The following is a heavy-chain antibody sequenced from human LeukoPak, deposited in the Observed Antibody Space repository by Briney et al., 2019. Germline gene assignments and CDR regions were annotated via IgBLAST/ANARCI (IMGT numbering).Heavy chain of an antibody. D-gene: IGHD1-1*01. CDR3: AKDSKSRRVGYWFDP. CDR1: GFTFSSSG. J-gene: IGHJ5*02. CDR2: ISGSGGST. Sequence: GGSLRLSCAASGFTFSSSGMSWVRQAPGKGLEWVSTISGSGGSTYYADSVKGRFTIPRDNSKNTLYLQMNSLRAEDTAVYYCAKDSKSRRVGYWFDPWGQGTLVTVSS. V-gene: IGHV3-23*01.